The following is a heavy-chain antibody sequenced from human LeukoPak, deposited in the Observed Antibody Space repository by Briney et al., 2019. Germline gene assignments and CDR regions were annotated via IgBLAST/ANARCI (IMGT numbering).Heavy chain of an antibody. CDR1: GFTFSSYA. CDR3: AKNSVRVPNYYDILTGHFDY. CDR2: ISGSGGST. D-gene: IGHD3-9*01. V-gene: IGHV3-23*01. J-gene: IGHJ4*02. Sequence: GGSLRLSCAASGFTFSSYAMSWVRQAPGKGLEWVSAISGSGGSTYYADSVKGRFTISRDNSKNTLYLKMNSLRAEDTAVYYCAKNSVRVPNYYDILTGHFDYWGQGTLVTVSS.